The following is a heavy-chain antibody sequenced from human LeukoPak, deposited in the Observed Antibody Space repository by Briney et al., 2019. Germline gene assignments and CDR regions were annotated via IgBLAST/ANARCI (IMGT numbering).Heavy chain of an antibody. D-gene: IGHD3-22*01. CDR1: GFTFSTYS. Sequence: GGSLRLSCVASGFTFSTYSMNWVRQAPGKGLEWVSHIRGSSDVLYYADSVKGRFTISRDNAKNSLYLQMNSLRDEDTAVYYCARGDYSGGNYYGPDFWGQGTLVTVSS. CDR2: IRGSSDVL. CDR3: ARGDYSGGNYYGPDF. V-gene: IGHV3-48*02. J-gene: IGHJ4*02.